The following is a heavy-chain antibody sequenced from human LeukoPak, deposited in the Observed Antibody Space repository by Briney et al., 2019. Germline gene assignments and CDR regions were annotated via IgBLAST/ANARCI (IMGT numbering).Heavy chain of an antibody. Sequence: ASVKVSCKASGYTFTGYYMHWVRQAPGQGLEWMGRINPNSGGTNYAQKFQGRVTMTRETSISTAYMELSRLRSDDTAVYYCARVNYYDSSGYFIPFDYWGQGTLVTVSS. CDR3: ARVNYYDSSGYFIPFDY. J-gene: IGHJ4*02. V-gene: IGHV1-2*06. CDR2: INPNSGGT. CDR1: GYTFTGYY. D-gene: IGHD3-22*01.